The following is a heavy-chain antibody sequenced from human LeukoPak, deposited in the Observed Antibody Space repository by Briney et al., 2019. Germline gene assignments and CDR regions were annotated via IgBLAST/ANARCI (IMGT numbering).Heavy chain of an antibody. V-gene: IGHV3-53*01. CDR3: ARDHITMVRGVIYDAFDI. D-gene: IGHD3-10*01. CDR2: IYSGGST. CDR1: GFTVSSNY. J-gene: IGHJ3*02. Sequence: GGSLRLSCAACGFTVSSNYMSWVRQAPGKGLEWVSVIYSGGSTYYADSVKGRFTISRDNSKNTLYLQMNSLRAEDTAVYYCARDHITMVRGVIYDAFDIWGQGTMVTVSS.